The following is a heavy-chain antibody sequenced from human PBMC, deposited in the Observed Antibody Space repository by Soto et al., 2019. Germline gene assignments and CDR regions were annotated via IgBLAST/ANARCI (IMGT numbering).Heavy chain of an antibody. Sequence: SETLSLTCTVSGGSINTFYWSWVRQPAGKGLEWIGRIFSSGSTSFNPSLESRVAMSVDTSKNHFSLNLSSVTAAGMAVYYCAREGSYSAYNFAHGIQLWSFDFWGQGALVTVSS. J-gene: IGHJ4*02. CDR3: AREGSYSAYNFAHGIQLWSFDF. V-gene: IGHV4-4*07. CDR1: GGSINTFY. CDR2: IFSSGST. D-gene: IGHD5-12*01.